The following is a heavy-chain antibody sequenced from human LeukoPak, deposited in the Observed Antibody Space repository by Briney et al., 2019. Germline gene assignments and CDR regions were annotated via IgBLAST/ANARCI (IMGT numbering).Heavy chain of an antibody. V-gene: IGHV1-69*04. CDR3: AREETDFWSGYFDY. CDR1: GGTFSSYA. CDR2: IIPIFGIA. J-gene: IGHJ4*02. D-gene: IGHD3-3*01. Sequence: SVKVSCKASGGTFSSYAISWVRQAPGQGLEWMGRIIPIFGIANYAQKFQGRVTITADKSTSTAYMELSSLRPEDTAVYYCAREETDFWSGYFDYWGQGTLVTVSS.